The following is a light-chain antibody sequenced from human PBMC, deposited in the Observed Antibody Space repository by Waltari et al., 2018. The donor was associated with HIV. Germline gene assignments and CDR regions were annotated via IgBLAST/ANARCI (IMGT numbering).Light chain of an antibody. CDR1: HSIDKY. CDR3: QQSYIRPST. Sequence: DIQMTQSPSSLSASVGDRVTLTCRASHSIDKYLNWYQHKPGKAPKLLIYTASSLQSGVPSRFSGSGSGTDFTLTISRLQPEDFATYYCQQSYIRPSTFGQGTKLE. J-gene: IGKJ2*02. V-gene: IGKV1-39*01. CDR2: TAS.